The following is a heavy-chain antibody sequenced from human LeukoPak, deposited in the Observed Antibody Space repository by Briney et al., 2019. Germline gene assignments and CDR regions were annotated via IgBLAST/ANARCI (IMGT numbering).Heavy chain of an antibody. CDR2: ISSSSSST. CDR3: ARRQVVGGNYYGIDV. CDR1: GFTFSDYY. D-gene: IGHD2-15*01. V-gene: IGHV3-11*03. J-gene: IGHJ6*02. Sequence: KPGGSLRLSCAASGFTFSDYYMSWIRQAPGKGLEWASYISSSSSSTNYAKSVKGRFNISRDKAKNSLYLQMNSLRAEDTAVYYCARRQVVGGNYYGIDVWGQGTTVTVSS.